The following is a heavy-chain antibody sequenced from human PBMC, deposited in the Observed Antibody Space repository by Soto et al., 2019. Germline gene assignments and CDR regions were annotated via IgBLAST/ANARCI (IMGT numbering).Heavy chain of an antibody. J-gene: IGHJ6*02. D-gene: IGHD3-10*02. CDR1: GFAFSSYA. V-gene: IGHV3-23*01. Sequence: EVQLLESGGCLVQPGGSLRLSCAASGFAFSSYAMSWVRPAPGKGLEWVSAISGSAGSIYYADSVKGRFTISRDNSMNPLYLQRNSLRAEDTAVYYCASNMVFGEYGMDVWGQGTTGTVS. CDR3: ASNMVFGEYGMDV. CDR2: ISGSAGSI.